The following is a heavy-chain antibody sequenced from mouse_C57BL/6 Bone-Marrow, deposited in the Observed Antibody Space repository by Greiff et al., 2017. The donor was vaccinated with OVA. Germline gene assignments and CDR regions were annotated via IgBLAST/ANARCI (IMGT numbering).Heavy chain of an antibody. CDR1: GFTFSDYG. J-gene: IGHJ4*01. D-gene: IGHD1-1*01. Sequence: VQLKESGGGLVKPGGSLKLSCAASGFTFSDYGMHWVRQAPEKGLEWVAYISSGSSTIYYADTVKGRFTISRDNAKNTLFLQMTSLRSEDTAMYYCARGGFITTVVVYYYAMDYWGQGTSVTVSS. V-gene: IGHV5-17*01. CDR3: ARGGFITTVVVYYYAMDY. CDR2: ISSGSSTI.